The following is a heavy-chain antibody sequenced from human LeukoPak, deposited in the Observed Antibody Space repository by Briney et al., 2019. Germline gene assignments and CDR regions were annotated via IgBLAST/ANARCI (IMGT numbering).Heavy chain of an antibody. CDR1: GFISSNFT. CDR3: AKENIRREPMVTAIVYDY. CDR2: ISYDGSNK. V-gene: IGHV3-30-3*01. J-gene: IGHJ4*02. Sequence: PGGSLRLSCAASGFISSNFTMHWVRQAPGKGLDWVAVISYDGSNKFYADSVKGRFTISRDNSKSTLYLQMTSLRAEDTAVYCCAKENIRREPMVTAIVYDYWGQGTPVTVSS. D-gene: IGHD2-21*02.